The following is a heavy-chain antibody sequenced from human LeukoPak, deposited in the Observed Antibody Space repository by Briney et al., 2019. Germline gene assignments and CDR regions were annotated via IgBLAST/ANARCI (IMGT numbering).Heavy chain of an antibody. CDR1: GYTFTSYG. Sequence: ASVKVSCKASGYTFTSYGISWVRQAPGQGLEWMGWISAYNGNTNYAQKLQGRVTMTTDTSTSTAYLELRSLRSDDTAVYYCARDLKYDSSANFDYWGQGTLVTVSS. CDR2: ISAYNGNT. D-gene: IGHD3-3*01. V-gene: IGHV1-18*01. J-gene: IGHJ4*02. CDR3: ARDLKYDSSANFDY.